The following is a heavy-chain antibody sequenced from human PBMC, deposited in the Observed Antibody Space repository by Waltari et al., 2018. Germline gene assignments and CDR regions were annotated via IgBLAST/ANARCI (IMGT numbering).Heavy chain of an antibody. CDR3: AGRYCSGGSCHMGY. CDR1: GGSISSGSYY. Sequence: QVQLQESGPGLVKPSQTLSLTCTVSGGSISSGSYYWSWIRQPAGKGLEWIGYIYTSGSTNYNPSLKSRVTISVDTSKNQFSLKLSSVTAADTAVYYCAGRYCSGGSCHMGYWGQGTLVTVSS. V-gene: IGHV4-61*09. J-gene: IGHJ4*02. CDR2: IYTSGST. D-gene: IGHD2-15*01.